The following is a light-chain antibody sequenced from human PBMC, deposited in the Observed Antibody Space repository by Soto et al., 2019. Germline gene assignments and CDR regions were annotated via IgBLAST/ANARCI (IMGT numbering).Light chain of an antibody. J-gene: IGLJ1*01. CDR1: SSDVGGYNY. Sequence: QSALTQPAPGSGSPGQSITISCTGTSSDVGGYNYVSWYQQHPGKAPKLIIYDVSNRPSGVSNRFSGSKSGNTASLTISGLQAEDEADYYCGSYTSSSTYVFGTGTRSPS. V-gene: IGLV2-14*01. CDR2: DVS. CDR3: GSYTSSSTYV.